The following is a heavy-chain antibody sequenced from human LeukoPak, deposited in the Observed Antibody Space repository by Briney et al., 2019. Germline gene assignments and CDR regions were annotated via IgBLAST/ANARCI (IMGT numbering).Heavy chain of an antibody. CDR2: IKSKTDGGTT. CDR3: TTYYYDSSGYYP. J-gene: IGHJ5*02. V-gene: IGHV3-15*01. CDR1: GFTFSNAW. D-gene: IGHD3-22*01. Sequence: GGFLRLSCAASGFTFSNAWMSWVRQAPGKGLEWVGRIKSKTDGGTTDYAAPVKGRFTTSRDDSKNTLYLQMNSLKTEDTAVYYCTTYYYDSSGYYPWGQGTLVTVSS.